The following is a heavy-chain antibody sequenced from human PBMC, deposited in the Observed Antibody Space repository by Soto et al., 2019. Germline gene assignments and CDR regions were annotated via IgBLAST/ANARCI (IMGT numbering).Heavy chain of an antibody. J-gene: IGHJ4*02. CDR3: ASVEQDSSGFQFDY. Sequence: SVKVSCKASGGTFSSYAISWVRQAPGQGLEWMGGIIPIFGTANYAQKFQGRVTITADESTSTAYMELSSLRSEDTAVYYCASVEQDSSGFQFDYWGQGTLVTFSS. CDR1: GGTFSSYA. D-gene: IGHD3-22*01. CDR2: IIPIFGTA. V-gene: IGHV1-69*13.